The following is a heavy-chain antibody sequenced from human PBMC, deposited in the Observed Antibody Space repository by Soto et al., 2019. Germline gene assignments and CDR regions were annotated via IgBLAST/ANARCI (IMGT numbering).Heavy chain of an antibody. Sequence: GGSLRLSCAASGFTFSTYAMNWVHQAPGKGLEWVAGISGGGAGIYYSDSVKGRFTISRDNSKNTLYLQMNSLRAEDTAVYYCAKAEKSTVTRSPFDYWGQGTLVTVSS. CDR2: ISGGGAGI. D-gene: IGHD4-17*01. CDR1: GFTFSTYA. J-gene: IGHJ4*02. CDR3: AKAEKSTVTRSPFDY. V-gene: IGHV3-23*01.